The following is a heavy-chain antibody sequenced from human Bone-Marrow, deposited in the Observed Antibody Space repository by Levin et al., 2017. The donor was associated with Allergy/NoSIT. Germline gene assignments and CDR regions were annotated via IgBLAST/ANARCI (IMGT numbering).Heavy chain of an antibody. CDR2: ISGSGYST. CDR3: AKEDRAFEVTGGGFDF. Sequence: PGGSLRLSCSASGFTFSNYGMSWVRQAPGKGLEWVSAISGSGYSTYYADSVRGRFTISRDNSRNSLYLQMNSLRAEDTALYYCAKEDRAFEVTGGGFDFWAQGSLVTVSS. J-gene: IGHJ4*02. D-gene: IGHD3-16*01. CDR1: GFTFSNYG. V-gene: IGHV3-23*01.